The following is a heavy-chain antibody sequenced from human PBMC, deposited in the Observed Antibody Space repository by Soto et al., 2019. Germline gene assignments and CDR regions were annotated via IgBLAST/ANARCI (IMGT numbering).Heavy chain of an antibody. Sequence: PSETLSLTCNVSGGSMTTGSYFWSWIRQPPGKGLEWIGYVFRSGSVNYSPSFKSRVTISIDTSKNQFSLMLKSVTAADTAVYFCARARNRYFDYWGQEPWSPSPQ. D-gene: IGHD1-1*01. CDR3: ARARNRYFDY. V-gene: IGHV4-61*01. CDR1: GGSMTTGSYF. CDR2: VFRSGSV. J-gene: IGHJ4*01.